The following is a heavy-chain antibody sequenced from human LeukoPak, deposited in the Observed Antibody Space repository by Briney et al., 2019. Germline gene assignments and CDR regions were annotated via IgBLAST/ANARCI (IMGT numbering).Heavy chain of an antibody. V-gene: IGHV3-23*01. Sequence: GGSLRLSCAASGFTFSSYAMSWVRQAPGKGLEWVSVISGSGDITYSAYSVKGRFTISRDNSKNTLDLQMSSLRAEDTAVYYCAKESELLCGGWFDPWGHGTLVTVSS. D-gene: IGHD2-21*01. CDR1: GFTFSSYA. CDR2: ISGSGDIT. J-gene: IGHJ5*02. CDR3: AKESELLCGGWFDP.